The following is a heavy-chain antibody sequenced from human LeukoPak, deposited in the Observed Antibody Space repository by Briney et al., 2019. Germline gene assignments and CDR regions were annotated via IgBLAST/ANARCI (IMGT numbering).Heavy chain of an antibody. CDR3: ARGLRAYYYYGMDV. CDR2: ISSNGGST. V-gene: IGHV3-64*02. D-gene: IGHD3-3*01. J-gene: IGHJ6*02. Sequence: GGSLRLSRAASGFTFSNYAMHWVRQAPGEGLEYVSAISSNGGSTYYADSVKGRFTISRDNSKNTPFLQMGSLRVEDMAVYYCARGLRAYYYYGMDVWGQGTTVTVSS. CDR1: GFTFSNYA.